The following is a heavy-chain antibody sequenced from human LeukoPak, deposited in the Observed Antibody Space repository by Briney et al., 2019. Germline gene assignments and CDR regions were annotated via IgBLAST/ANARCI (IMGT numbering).Heavy chain of an antibody. CDR2: IYSGGST. Sequence: GGSLRLSCAASGFTVSSNYMSWVRQAPGKGLEWVSVIYSGGSTYYADSVKGRFTISRDNSKNTLYLQLNSLRAEDTTVYYCAREAVTRNYFDYWGQGTLVTVSS. V-gene: IGHV3-53*01. J-gene: IGHJ4*02. D-gene: IGHD4-17*01. CDR1: GFTVSSNY. CDR3: AREAVTRNYFDY.